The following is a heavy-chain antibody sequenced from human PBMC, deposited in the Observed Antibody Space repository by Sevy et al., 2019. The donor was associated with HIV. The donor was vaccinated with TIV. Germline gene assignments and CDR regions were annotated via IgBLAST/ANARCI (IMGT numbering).Heavy chain of an antibody. CDR1: GFTFSNHA. V-gene: IGHV3-30*02. CDR3: ARDRKVLLVVYAIPFDAFDI. J-gene: IGHJ3*02. D-gene: IGHD2-8*02. CDR2: IRNDGSHE. Sequence: GGSLRLSCTASGFTFSNHAMHWVRQGPGKGPEWVAFIRNDGSHEYYADSVKGRLTIYRDNSKNTLYLQMNSLSPEDTAVYYCARDRKVLLVVYAIPFDAFDIWGQGTMVTVSS.